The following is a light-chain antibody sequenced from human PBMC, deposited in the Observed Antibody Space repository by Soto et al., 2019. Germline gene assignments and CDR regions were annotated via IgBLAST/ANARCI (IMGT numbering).Light chain of an antibody. CDR3: HQYDTSYT. CDR2: DAS. V-gene: IGKV3-20*01. J-gene: IGKJ2*01. CDR1: ETIGYNY. Sequence: EIVLTQFPGTLSLPPGERATLSCRASETIGYNYLAWYQQQPGLAPTLLIYDASTRAPGIPDRFSGSGSGTDFTLTISRVEPGDFAVYYCHQYDTSYTFGPGTKLEI.